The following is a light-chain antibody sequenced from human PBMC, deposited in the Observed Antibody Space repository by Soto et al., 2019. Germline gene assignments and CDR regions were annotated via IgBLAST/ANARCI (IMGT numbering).Light chain of an antibody. Sequence: EIVMTQSPATLSVSPGERATLSCRASQSVSSNLAWYQQRPGQAPRLLIYGASTRATAIPDRFSGSGSGTEFTLTISSLQSEDFAVYYCQQYNNWPPSYTFGQGTKLEIK. CDR3: QQYNNWPPSYT. CDR2: GAS. CDR1: QSVSSN. V-gene: IGKV3-15*01. J-gene: IGKJ2*01.